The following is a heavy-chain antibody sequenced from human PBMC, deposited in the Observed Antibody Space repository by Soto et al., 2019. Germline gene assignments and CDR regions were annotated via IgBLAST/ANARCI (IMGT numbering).Heavy chain of an antibody. J-gene: IGHJ3*02. V-gene: IGHV3-66*01. D-gene: IGHD3-9*01. Sequence: EVQLVESGGGLVQPGGSLRLSCAASGFTVSSNYMSWVRQAPGKGLEWVSVIYSGGSTYYADSVKGRFTISRDNSKNTLYLQMNSQRAEDTAVYYCARSGDWLSPRAAFDIWGQGTMVTVSS. CDR2: IYSGGST. CDR1: GFTVSSNY. CDR3: ARSGDWLSPRAAFDI.